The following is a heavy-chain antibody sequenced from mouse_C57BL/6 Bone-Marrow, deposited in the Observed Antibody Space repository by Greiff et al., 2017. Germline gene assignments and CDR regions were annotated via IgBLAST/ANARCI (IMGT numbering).Heavy chain of an antibody. CDR2: IAPGSGST. D-gene: IGHD1-1*01. CDR3: ARENYYGSTSYAMDY. Sequence: DLVKPGASVKLSCKASGYTFTSYWINWIKQRPGQGLEWIGRIAPGSGSTYYNKIFKGKATLTVDTSSSTAYIQLSSLSSEDSAVYFCARENYYGSTSYAMDYWGQGTSVTVSS. V-gene: IGHV1S41*01. CDR1: GYTFTSYW. J-gene: IGHJ4*01.